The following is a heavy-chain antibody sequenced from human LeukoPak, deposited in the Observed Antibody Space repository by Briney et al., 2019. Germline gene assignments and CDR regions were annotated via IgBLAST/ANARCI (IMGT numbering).Heavy chain of an antibody. Sequence: SETLSLTCTVSGGPISSYYWSWIRQPPGKGLEWIGYIYYSGSTNYNPSLKSRVTISVDTSKNQFSLKLSSVTAADAAVYYCARDHRGIDPWGQGTLVTVSS. CDR3: ARDHRGIDP. V-gene: IGHV4-59*01. CDR2: IYYSGST. CDR1: GGPISSYY. J-gene: IGHJ5*02.